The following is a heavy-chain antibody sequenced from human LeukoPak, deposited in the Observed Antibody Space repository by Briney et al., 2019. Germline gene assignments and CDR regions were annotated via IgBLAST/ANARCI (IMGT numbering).Heavy chain of an antibody. CDR3: AKDRTWGLDY. V-gene: IGHV3-23*01. CDR1: GFAFNTYG. Sequence: GRSLRLSCAASGFAFNTYGMSWVCQAPGKGLEWASAISGSGANTYYAASVKGRFTISRDNSKNTLYLQMNSLRAEDTALYYCAKDRTWGLDYWGQGTLVTVSS. D-gene: IGHD7-27*01. CDR2: ISGSGANT. J-gene: IGHJ4*02.